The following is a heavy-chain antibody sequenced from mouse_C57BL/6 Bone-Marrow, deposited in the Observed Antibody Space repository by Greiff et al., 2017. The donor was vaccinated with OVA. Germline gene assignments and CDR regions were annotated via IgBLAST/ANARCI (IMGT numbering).Heavy chain of an antibody. CDR3: AKILYDYGFYYAMDY. CDR2: IWRGGST. V-gene: IGHV2-5*01. J-gene: IGHJ4*01. Sequence: VQVVESGPGLVQPSQSLSITCTVSGFSLTSYGVHWVRQSPGKGLEWLGVIWRGGSTDYNAAFMSRLSITKDNSKSQVFFKMNSLQADDTAIYYCAKILYDYGFYYAMDYWGQGTSVTVSS. CDR1: GFSLTSYG. D-gene: IGHD2-4*01.